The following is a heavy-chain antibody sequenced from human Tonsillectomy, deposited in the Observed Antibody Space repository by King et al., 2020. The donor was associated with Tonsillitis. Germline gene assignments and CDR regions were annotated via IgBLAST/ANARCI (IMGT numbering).Heavy chain of an antibody. D-gene: IGHD6-19*01. Sequence: VQLQESGPGLVKPSETLSLTCTVSGGSVSSGSHHWSWIRQPPGQGLEWIGCIHYSGGTNNNPPLKSRVTISGNTSKNHFSLKLSSVTAADTAVYYCTRDFYNSGWYYFDSWGQGTLVTVSS. CDR1: GGSVSSGSHH. CDR3: TRDFYNSGWYYFDS. CDR2: IHYSGGT. J-gene: IGHJ4*02. V-gene: IGHV4-61*03.